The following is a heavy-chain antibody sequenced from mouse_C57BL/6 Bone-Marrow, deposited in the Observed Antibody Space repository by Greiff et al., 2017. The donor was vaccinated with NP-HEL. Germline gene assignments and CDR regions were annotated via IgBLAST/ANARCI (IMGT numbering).Heavy chain of an antibody. CDR1: GYTFTDYE. CDR3: TSYGSSYYYYAMDY. V-gene: IGHV1-15*01. D-gene: IGHD1-1*01. J-gene: IGHJ4*01. CDR2: IDPETSGT. Sequence: QVQLQQSGAELVRPGASVTLSCKASGYTFTDYEMHWVKQTPVHGLEWIGAIDPETSGTAYNQKFKGKAILTADKSSSTAYMELRSLTSEDSAVYYCTSYGSSYYYYAMDYWGQGTSVTVSS.